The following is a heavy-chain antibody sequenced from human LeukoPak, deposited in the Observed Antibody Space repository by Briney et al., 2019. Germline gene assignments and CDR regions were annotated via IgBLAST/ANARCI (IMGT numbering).Heavy chain of an antibody. J-gene: IGHJ5*02. D-gene: IGHD3-3*01. CDR1: GYTFTGYY. V-gene: IGHV1-2*02. Sequence: ASVKVTCKASGYTFTGYYMHWVRQAPGQGLEWMGWINPNSGGTNYAQKFQGRVTMTRDTSISTAYMELSRLRSDDTAVYYCAKVTIFGVVLNWFDPWGQGTLVTVSS. CDR2: INPNSGGT. CDR3: AKVTIFGVVLNWFDP.